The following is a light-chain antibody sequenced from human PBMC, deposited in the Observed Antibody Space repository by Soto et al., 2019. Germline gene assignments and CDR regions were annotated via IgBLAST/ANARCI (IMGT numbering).Light chain of an antibody. Sequence: QAVVTQPPSVSGAPGQRVTISCTGSSSNIGAGYDVHWYQQLPGTAPKLIIYGNSNRPSGVPDRFSGSKSGTSASLAITGLQAEDEDEYYCQSYDSSLSVLYVFGTGTKLTVL. CDR3: QSYDSSLSVLYV. V-gene: IGLV1-40*01. CDR2: GNS. J-gene: IGLJ1*01. CDR1: SSNIGAGYD.